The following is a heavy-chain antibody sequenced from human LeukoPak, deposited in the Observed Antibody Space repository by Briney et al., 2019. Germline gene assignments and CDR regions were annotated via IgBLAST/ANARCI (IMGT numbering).Heavy chain of an antibody. J-gene: IGHJ4*02. CDR2: INPNSGGT. Sequence: ASVKVSCKASGYTFTGYYMHWVRQAPGQGLEWMGWINPNSGGTNYAQKVQGRVTMTRDTSISTAYMELSRLRSDDTAVYYCARAHKRWLQLNWGQGTLVTVPS. D-gene: IGHD5-24*01. CDR1: GYTFTGYY. CDR3: ARAHKRWLQLN. V-gene: IGHV1-2*02.